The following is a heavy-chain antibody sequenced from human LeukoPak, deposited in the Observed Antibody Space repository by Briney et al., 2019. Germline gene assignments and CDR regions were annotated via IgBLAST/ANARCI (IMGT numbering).Heavy chain of an antibody. V-gene: IGHV3-23*01. CDR1: GFTFSNYV. Sequence: PGRSLRLSCAASGFTFSNYVMSWVRQAPGRGLEWVSGVSGSGDTPYYADSVKDRFTVSRDNSKNTVYLQINSLRAEDTAVYYCAGTRWELLYWGQGTLVTVSS. CDR2: VSGSGDTP. J-gene: IGHJ4*02. CDR3: AGTRWELLY. D-gene: IGHD1-26*01.